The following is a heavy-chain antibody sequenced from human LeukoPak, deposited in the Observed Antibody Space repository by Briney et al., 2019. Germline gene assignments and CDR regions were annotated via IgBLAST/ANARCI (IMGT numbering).Heavy chain of an antibody. CDR1: GYTFTGYY. CDR2: INPNSGGT. V-gene: IGHV1-2*02. J-gene: IGHJ4*02. CDR3: ARHVYSSSWHSFDY. Sequence: ASVKVSCKASGYTFTGYYAHWVRQAPGRGLEWMGWINPNSGGTNYAQKFQGRVTMTRDTSISTAYMELSRLRSDDTAVYYCARHVYSSSWHSFDYWGQGTLVTVSS. D-gene: IGHD6-13*01.